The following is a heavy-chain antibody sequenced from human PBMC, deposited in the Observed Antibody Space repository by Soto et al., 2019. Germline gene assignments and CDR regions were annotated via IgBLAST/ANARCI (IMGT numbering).Heavy chain of an antibody. D-gene: IGHD5-12*01. CDR2: IRSKANSYAT. Sequence: GGSLRLSCAASGFTFSGSAMHWVRQASGKGLEWVGRIRSKANSYATAYAASVKGRFTISRDDSKNTAYLQMNSLKTEDTAMYYCTRHEDVEMATIDYWGQGALVTVSS. CDR1: GFTFSGSA. J-gene: IGHJ4*02. CDR3: TRHEDVEMATIDY. V-gene: IGHV3-73*01.